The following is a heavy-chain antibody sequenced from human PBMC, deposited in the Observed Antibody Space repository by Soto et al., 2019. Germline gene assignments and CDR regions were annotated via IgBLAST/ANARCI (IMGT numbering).Heavy chain of an antibody. CDR2: ISAHNGNT. J-gene: IGHJ4*02. CDR1: GYGFTTYG. CDR3: ARGRYGDY. Sequence: QVHLVQSGAEVNKPGASVKVSCKGSGYGFTTYGITWVRQAPGQGLEWMAWISAHNGNTNYAQKLQGRVTVTRDTSTSTAYMELRSLRSDDTAVYYGARGRYGDYWGQGALVTVSS. V-gene: IGHV1-18*01. D-gene: IGHD1-1*01.